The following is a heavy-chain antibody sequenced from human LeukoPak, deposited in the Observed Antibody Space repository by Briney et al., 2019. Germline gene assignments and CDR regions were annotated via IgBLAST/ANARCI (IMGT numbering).Heavy chain of an antibody. CDR3: ARSGCYYGLDV. Sequence: GASVKVSRTTSGYTFTGYYMHWVRQAPGQGLEWMGWMRWNNPSSGGTNYAQRFQGRVTMTRDTSISTAYMELYRLTSDDTAVYYCARSGCYYGLDVWGQGTTVTVSS. V-gene: IGHV1-2*02. J-gene: IGHJ6*02. CDR2: MRWNNPSSGGT. CDR1: GYTFTGYY. D-gene: IGHD6-19*01.